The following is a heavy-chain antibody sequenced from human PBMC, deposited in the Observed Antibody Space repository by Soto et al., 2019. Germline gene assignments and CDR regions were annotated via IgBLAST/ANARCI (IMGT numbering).Heavy chain of an antibody. CDR1: GFNFSGSA. J-gene: IGHJ4*02. V-gene: IGHV3-73*02. CDR2: IRSKAKRYST. D-gene: IGHD2-8*01. CDR3: TSPAQAGDIVLLNEY. Sequence: EVQLVESGGGLVQPGGSLKLSCAASGFNFSGSAMHWVRQASGKGLEWVGRIRSKAKRYSTAYAASVKGRFSISRDDSKNTAYLQMNSLKTEDTAVYYCTSPAQAGDIVLLNEYWGQGTLVIVSS.